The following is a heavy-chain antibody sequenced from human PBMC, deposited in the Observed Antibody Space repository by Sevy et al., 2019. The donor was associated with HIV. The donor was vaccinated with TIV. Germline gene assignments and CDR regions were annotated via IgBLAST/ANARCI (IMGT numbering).Heavy chain of an antibody. J-gene: IGHJ2*01. CDR3: ATPLPSGWYEGTGGYFDL. CDR2: LYSTGAT. D-gene: IGHD6-19*01. CDR1: GGSISSSSYY. Sequence: PETLSLTCTISGGSISSSSYYWGWIRQPPGKGLEWMGSLYSTGATSYNPSLESRVTVSADTSRNRFYLKLDSVSAADTAVYYCATPLPSGWYEGTGGYFDLWGRGTLVTVSS. V-gene: IGHV4-39*01.